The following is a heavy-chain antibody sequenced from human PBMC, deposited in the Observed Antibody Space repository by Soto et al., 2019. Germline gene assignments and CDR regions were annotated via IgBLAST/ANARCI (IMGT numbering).Heavy chain of an antibody. V-gene: IGHV3-23*01. CDR3: AKGPWVDDSVVVVAATPHWFDP. J-gene: IGHJ5*02. D-gene: IGHD2-15*01. CDR2: ISGSGGST. CDR1: GFTFSSYA. Sequence: EVQLLESGGGLVQPGGSLRLSCAASGFTFSSYAMSWVRQAPGKGLEWVSAISGSGGSTYYADSVKGRFTISRDNSKNTLYLQMNSLRAEDTAVYYCAKGPWVDDSVVVVAATPHWFDPWGQGTLVTVSS.